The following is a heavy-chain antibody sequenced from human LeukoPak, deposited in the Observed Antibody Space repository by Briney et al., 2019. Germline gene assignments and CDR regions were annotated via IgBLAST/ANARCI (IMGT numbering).Heavy chain of an antibody. J-gene: IGHJ5*02. Sequence: GGSLRLSCAVSGFTFSNAWMTWVRQAPGKGLEWVSRINPDGSTTTYADSVKGRFTISRDNAKNTVYLQMNSLRAEETAVYYCARVLSGSWDWFDPWGQGTLVTVSS. CDR1: GFTFSNAW. CDR3: ARVLSGSWDWFDP. D-gene: IGHD3-22*01. CDR2: INPDGSTT. V-gene: IGHV3-74*01.